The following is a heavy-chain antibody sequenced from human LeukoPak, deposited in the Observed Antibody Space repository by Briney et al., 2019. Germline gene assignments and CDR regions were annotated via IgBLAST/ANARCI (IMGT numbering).Heavy chain of an antibody. V-gene: IGHV3-9*03. CDR1: GFTFDDYA. Sequence: PGGSLRLSCAASGFTFDDYAMHWVRQAPGKGLEWVSGNSWNSGSIGYADSVKGRFTISRDNAKNSLYLQMNSLRAEDMALYYCAKDRGSGWSGLYHDAFDIWGQGTMVTVSS. CDR2: NSWNSGSI. J-gene: IGHJ3*02. CDR3: AKDRGSGWSGLYHDAFDI. D-gene: IGHD6-19*01.